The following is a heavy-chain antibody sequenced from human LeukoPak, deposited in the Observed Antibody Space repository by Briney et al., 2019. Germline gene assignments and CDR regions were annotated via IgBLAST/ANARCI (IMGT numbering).Heavy chain of an antibody. CDR1: GYTLTELS. Sequence: ASVKVSCKVSGYTLTELSMHWVRQAPGKGLEWMGGFDPEDVETIYAQKFQGRVSMTEDTSTDTAYMELCSLRSEDSAVYYCATAGIVVITNPPLLGAFDIWGQGTMVTVSS. D-gene: IGHD3-22*01. CDR2: FDPEDVET. J-gene: IGHJ3*02. CDR3: ATAGIVVITNPPLLGAFDI. V-gene: IGHV1-24*01.